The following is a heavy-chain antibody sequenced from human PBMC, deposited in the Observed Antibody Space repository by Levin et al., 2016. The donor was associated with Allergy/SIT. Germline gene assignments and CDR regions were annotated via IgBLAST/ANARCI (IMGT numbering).Heavy chain of an antibody. D-gene: IGHD2-15*01. CDR3: ARGLLRTSDGWFDP. CDR2: IYHSGST. J-gene: IGHJ5*02. V-gene: IGHV4-38-2*02. Sequence: WIRQPPGKGLEWIGSIYHSGSTYYNPSLKSRVTISVDTSKNQFSLKLSSVTAADTAVYYCARGLLRTSDGWFDPWGQGTLVTVSS.